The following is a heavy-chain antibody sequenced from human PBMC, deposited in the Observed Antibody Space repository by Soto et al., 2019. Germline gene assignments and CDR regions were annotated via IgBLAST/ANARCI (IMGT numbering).Heavy chain of an antibody. CDR2: ISNNGGST. CDR1: GFNFSSYA. Sequence: GGSLRLSCSASGFNFSSYAMYWVRQAPGKGLEYVSAISNNGGSTYYADSVKGRFTISRDNSKNTLYLQMSSLRAEDTAVYYCVKREGITIFGERRDFDYWGQGTLVTVSS. V-gene: IGHV3-64D*08. CDR3: VKREGITIFGERRDFDY. J-gene: IGHJ4*02. D-gene: IGHD3-3*01.